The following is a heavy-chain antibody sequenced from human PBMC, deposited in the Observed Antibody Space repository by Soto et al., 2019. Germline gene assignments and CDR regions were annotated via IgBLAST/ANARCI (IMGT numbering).Heavy chain of an antibody. D-gene: IGHD3-16*01. V-gene: IGHV3-33*01. Sequence: QVQLVESWGGGVQPGRSLRLSCGASGFTFSSHGMHWVRQAPGKVLEWFAVIWYDGSNKYYADSVRGRFTISRDNSKNTLHRQMNSLRAEDTAVYYCGRWGDERRIDYWGQGILVTVSS. CDR1: GFTFSSHG. J-gene: IGHJ4*02. CDR3: GRWGDERRIDY. CDR2: IWYDGSNK.